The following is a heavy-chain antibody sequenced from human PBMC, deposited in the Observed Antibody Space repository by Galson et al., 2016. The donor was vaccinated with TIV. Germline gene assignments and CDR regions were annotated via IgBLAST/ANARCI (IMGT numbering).Heavy chain of an antibody. J-gene: IGHJ5*02. CDR3: ATIEGGVGSS. D-gene: IGHD2-8*01. CDR2: VYPNSGGA. CDR1: GYTFTAYY. Sequence: SVKASCKASGYTFTAYYVHWIRQAPGQGLEWMGWVYPNSGGAILAPKFEGRVIMTRDTSINTAYMELTSLTSDDTAVYFCATIEGGVGSSWGRGTLATVSS. V-gene: IGHV1-2*02.